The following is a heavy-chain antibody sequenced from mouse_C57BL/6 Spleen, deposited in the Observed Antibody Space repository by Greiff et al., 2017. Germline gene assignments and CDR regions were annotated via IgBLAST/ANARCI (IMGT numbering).Heavy chain of an antibody. V-gene: IGHV5-4*01. J-gene: IGHJ1*03. D-gene: IGHD3-3*01. CDR2: ISDGGSYT. Sequence: EVQVVESGGGLVKPGGSLKLSCAASGFTFSSYAMSWVRQTPEKRLEWVATISDGGSYTYYPDNVKGRFTISRDNAKNNLYLQMSHLKSEDTAMYYCARDRADWYFDVWGTGTTVTVSS. CDR3: ARDRADWYFDV. CDR1: GFTFSSYA.